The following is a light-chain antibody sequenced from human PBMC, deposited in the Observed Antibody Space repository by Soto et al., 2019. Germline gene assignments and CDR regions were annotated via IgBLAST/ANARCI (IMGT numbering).Light chain of an antibody. V-gene: IGKV1-5*03. CDR3: QQYNSYLFT. CDR1: QSISSW. CDR2: KAS. Sequence: DIQMTQSPSTLSASVGDRVTITCRASQSISSWLAWYQQKPGKAPKVLIYKASSLESGVPSRFSGSGSGTELTLTIRSLQPDDFATYYCQQYNSYLFTFGPGTKVDI. J-gene: IGKJ3*01.